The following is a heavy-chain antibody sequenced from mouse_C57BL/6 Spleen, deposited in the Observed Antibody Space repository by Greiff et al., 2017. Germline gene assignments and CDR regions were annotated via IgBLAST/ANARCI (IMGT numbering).Heavy chain of an antibody. Sequence: VQLQESGPGLVQPSQSLSITCTVSGFSLTSYGVHWVRQSPGKGLEWLGVIWSGGSTDYNAAFISRLSISKDNSKSQVFFKMNSLQADDTAIYYCAGNRGLLWVDYWGQGTMGTVS. CDR2: IWSGGST. CDR1: GFSLTSYG. D-gene: IGHD2-10*01. V-gene: IGHV2-2*01. J-gene: IGHJ2*01. CDR3: AGNRGLLWVDY.